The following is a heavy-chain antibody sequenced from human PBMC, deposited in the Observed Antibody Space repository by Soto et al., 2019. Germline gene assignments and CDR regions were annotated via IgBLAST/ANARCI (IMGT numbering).Heavy chain of an antibody. V-gene: IGHV3-7*01. Sequence: EVHLVESGGGLVQPGGSLRLSCAAPRHSLTPYWMSWVRQAPGRGLEWVANIKEDGGETYYVDSVKGRFTISRDNAKNSLHLQMNGLRVGDTAVYYCVPSTVARGGNWGDPWGQGTLVIVSS. CDR2: IKEDGGET. CDR1: RHSLTPYW. J-gene: IGHJ5*02. D-gene: IGHD6-6*01. CDR3: VPSTVARGGNWGDP.